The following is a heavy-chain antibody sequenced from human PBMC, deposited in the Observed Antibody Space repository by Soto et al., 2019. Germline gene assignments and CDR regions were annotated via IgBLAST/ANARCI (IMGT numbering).Heavy chain of an antibody. CDR2: ISWNSGSI. D-gene: IGHD3-22*01. CDR1: GFTFDDYA. V-gene: IGHV3-9*01. J-gene: IGHJ4*02. CDR3: AKDSSYYYDSSGHFDY. Sequence: GVSLRLSCAASGFTFDDYAMHWVRQAPGKGLEWVSGISWNSGSIGYADSVKGRFTISRDDAKNSLYLQMNSLRAEDTALYYCAKDSSYYYDSSGHFDYWGQGT.